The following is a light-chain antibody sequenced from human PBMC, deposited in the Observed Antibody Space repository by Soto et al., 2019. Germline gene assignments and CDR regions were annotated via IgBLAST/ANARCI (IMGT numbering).Light chain of an antibody. CDR2: EVS. V-gene: IGLV2-14*01. CDR1: SSDVGGYNY. J-gene: IGLJ1*01. Sequence: QSALTQPASVSGSPGQSITISCTGTSSDVGGYNYVSWYQQHPGKAPKLMIYEVSNRPSGVSNRFSGSKSGTSASLAISELRTEDEADYYCAAWDDGLHSYVFGTGTKLTVL. CDR3: AAWDDGLHSYV.